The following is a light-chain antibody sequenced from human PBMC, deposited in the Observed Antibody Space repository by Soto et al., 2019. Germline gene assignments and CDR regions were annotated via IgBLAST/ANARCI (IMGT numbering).Light chain of an antibody. CDR1: QSMSGW. Sequence: DIQMTQSPSTLSASVGDRVTITCRASQSMSGWLAWYQQKPGKAPKLLIYKASSLETGVPSRFSGSASGTEFTLTISCLQPDDFATYYCQQYNNYPRTFGQGTKVEIK. CDR3: QQYNNYPRT. CDR2: KAS. J-gene: IGKJ1*01. V-gene: IGKV1-5*03.